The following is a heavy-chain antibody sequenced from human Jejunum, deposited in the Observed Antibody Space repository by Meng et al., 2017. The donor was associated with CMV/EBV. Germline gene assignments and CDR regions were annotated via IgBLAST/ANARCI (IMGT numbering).Heavy chain of an antibody. V-gene: IGHV2-5*02. CDR3: ALFTRSWFDP. CDR2: IYWDDDK. CDR1: GFSLSTSEVG. D-gene: IGHD2-2*01. J-gene: IGHJ5*02. Sequence: QSTLKESGPPLVKPTQTLTLTGTFFGFSLSTSEVGVGWIRQPPGKALEWHAVIYWDDDKRYSPSLKSRLTITKDTSKNQVVLTLTNMDPVDTATYYCALFTRSWFDPWGQGTLVTVSS.